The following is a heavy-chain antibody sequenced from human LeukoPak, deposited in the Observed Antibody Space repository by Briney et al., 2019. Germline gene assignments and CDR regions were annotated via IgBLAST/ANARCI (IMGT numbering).Heavy chain of an antibody. CDR2: TWYDDSNK. Sequence: GGSLRLSCAASGFFFSDYGMHWVRQAPGKGLEWVAGTWYDDSNKYYGDSVKGRFTISRDNSKDTLYLQMNSLRAEDTAVYYCAKDAGHRDLIPSDFFDYWGQGTLVTVSS. J-gene: IGHJ4*02. D-gene: IGHD2-2*02. CDR1: GFFFSDYG. CDR3: AKDAGHRDLIPSDFFDY. V-gene: IGHV3-33*06.